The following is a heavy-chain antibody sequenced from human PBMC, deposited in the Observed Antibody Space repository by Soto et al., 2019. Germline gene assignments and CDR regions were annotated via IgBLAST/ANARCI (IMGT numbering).Heavy chain of an antibody. J-gene: IGHJ6*03. CDR3: AKNPGYSSDYYYYMDV. D-gene: IGHD6-25*01. V-gene: IGHV3-74*01. Sequence: GGSLRLSCAASGFTFSSYWMHWVRQAPGKGLVWVSRINSDGSSTSYADYVKGRFTISRDNAKNTLYLQMNSLRAEDTAVYYCAKNPGYSSDYYYYMDVWGKGTTVTVSS. CDR1: GFTFSSYW. CDR2: INSDGSST.